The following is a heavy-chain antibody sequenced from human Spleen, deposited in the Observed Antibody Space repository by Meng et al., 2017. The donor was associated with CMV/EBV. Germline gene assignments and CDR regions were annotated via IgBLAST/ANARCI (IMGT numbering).Heavy chain of an antibody. J-gene: IGHJ4*02. D-gene: IGHD2-15*01. CDR2: IHQGGTEE. CDR1: GFTFTGYW. Sequence: GESLKISCAASGFTFTGYWMTWVRQAPGKGLEWVASIHQGGTEEYYVDSVKGRFTISRDNSKNTLYLQVNSLRPDDTAVYYCAKEGRHCSGGNCYSYFDYWGQGTLVTVSS. V-gene: IGHV3-7*01. CDR3: AKEGRHCSGGNCYSYFDY.